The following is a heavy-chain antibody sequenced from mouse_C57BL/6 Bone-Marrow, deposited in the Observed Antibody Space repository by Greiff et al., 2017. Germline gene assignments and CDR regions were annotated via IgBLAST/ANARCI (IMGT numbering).Heavy chain of an antibody. Sequence: DVKLVESERGLVQPGSSMKLSCTASGFTFSDYYMAWVRQVQEKGLEWVANINYDGSSTYYLDSLKGRFIFSRDNAMNILYLQISSLKSEDTATYYGAREGDYDDDVFYAMDYWGQGTSVTVSS. V-gene: IGHV5-16*01. D-gene: IGHD2-4*01. CDR3: AREGDYDDDVFYAMDY. J-gene: IGHJ4*01. CDR2: INYDGSST. CDR1: GFTFSDYY.